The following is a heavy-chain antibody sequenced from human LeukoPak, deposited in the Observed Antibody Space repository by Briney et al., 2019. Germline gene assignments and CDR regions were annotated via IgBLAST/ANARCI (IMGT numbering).Heavy chain of an antibody. D-gene: IGHD5-18*01. CDR1: GFTLSSYG. CDR3: AKPSGYSYGLSIDY. J-gene: IGHJ4*02. CDR2: IRLDGSSD. V-gene: IGHV3-30*02. Sequence: GGSLSLSCAASGFTLSSYGMHWVRQAPGKGLEWVTFIRLDGSSDYHADSVKGRFTISRDNSKNMLYLQMNSLRVEDTAVYYCAKPSGYSYGLSIDYWGQGTLVTVSS.